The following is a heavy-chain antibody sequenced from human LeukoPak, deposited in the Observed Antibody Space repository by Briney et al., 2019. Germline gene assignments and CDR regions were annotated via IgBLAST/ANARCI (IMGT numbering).Heavy chain of an antibody. CDR3: ARVGTVTTADY. CDR2: ISSSSSYI. CDR1: GFTFSSYS. J-gene: IGHJ4*02. V-gene: IGHV3-21*01. D-gene: IGHD4-4*01. Sequence: GGSLRLSCAASGFTFSSYSMTWVRQAPGKGLEWVSSISSSSSYIYYADSVKGRFTISRDNAKNSLYLQMNSLRAEDTAVYYCARVGTVTTADYWGQGTLVTVSS.